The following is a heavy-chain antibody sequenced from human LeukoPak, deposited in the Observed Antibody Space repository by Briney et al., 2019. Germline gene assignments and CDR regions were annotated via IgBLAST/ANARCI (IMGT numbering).Heavy chain of an antibody. Sequence: PGGSLRLSCTASGFTFSTCSMNWFRQAPGTGLEWVSSMSSDSVYIYYADSVKGRFIISRDNAENSLYLQMNSLRAKDTAVYYCARDGVVSDYFDYWGQGTQVTVSS. CDR1: GFTFSTCS. V-gene: IGHV3-21*01. CDR3: ARDGVVSDYFDY. J-gene: IGHJ4*02. CDR2: MSSDSVYI. D-gene: IGHD3-3*01.